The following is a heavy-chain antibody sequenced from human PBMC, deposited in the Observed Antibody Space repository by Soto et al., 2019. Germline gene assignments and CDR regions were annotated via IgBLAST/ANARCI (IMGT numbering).Heavy chain of an antibody. CDR3: PRGRVTALYYYYGMDV. D-gene: IGHD2-21*02. CDR1: GGCISSSNW. J-gene: IGHJ6*02. V-gene: IGHV4-4*02. Sequence: SETLSLTCAVSGGCISSSNWWSWVRQPPGNGLVLICEIYHSWSTSYNPSLKSRVTISVDKSNNQFSLKLSSVTAADTAVYYCPRGRVTALYYYYGMDVWGQGTTVTVSS. CDR2: IYHSWST.